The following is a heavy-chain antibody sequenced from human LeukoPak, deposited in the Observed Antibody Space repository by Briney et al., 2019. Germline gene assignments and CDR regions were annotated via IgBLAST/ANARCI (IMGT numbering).Heavy chain of an antibody. D-gene: IGHD3-9*01. J-gene: IGHJ4*02. CDR2: INPNSGGT. CDR1: GYTFTGYY. V-gene: IGHV1-2*02. CDR3: ARHRLYDILTGSDTSFDY. Sequence: ASVKVSCKASGYTFTGYYMHWVRQAPGQGLEWMGWINPNSGGTNYAQKFQGRVTMTRDTSISTAYMELSRLRSDDTAVYYCARHRLYDILTGSDTSFDYWGQGTLVTVSS.